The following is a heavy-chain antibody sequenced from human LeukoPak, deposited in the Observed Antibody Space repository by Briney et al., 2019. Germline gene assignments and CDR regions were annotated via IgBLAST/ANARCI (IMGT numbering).Heavy chain of an antibody. J-gene: IGHJ4*02. CDR3: ARYVSWDYFDY. D-gene: IGHD1-26*01. CDR1: GFTFSTYA. V-gene: IGHV3-30*04. CDR2: ISYDGSNK. Sequence: GRSLRLSCAASGFTFSTYAMHWVRQAPGKGLEWLSLISYDGSNKYSADSVKGRFTISRDNSKSTLYLQMNNLRPEDTAVYYCARYVSWDYFDYWGQGTLVTVSS.